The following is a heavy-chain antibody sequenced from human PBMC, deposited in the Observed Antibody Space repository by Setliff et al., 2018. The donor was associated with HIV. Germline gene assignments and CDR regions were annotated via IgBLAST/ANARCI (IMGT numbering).Heavy chain of an antibody. V-gene: IGHV4-4*07. D-gene: IGHD3-3*01. CDR2: IYTSGST. CDR1: GGSISSYY. J-gene: IGHJ3*02. CDR3: ARSFTYNFWSGLAGDAFDI. Sequence: SLTCTVSGGSISSYYWSWIRQPAGKGLEWIGRIYTSGSTNYNPSLKSRVTMSVDTSKNQFSLKLSSVTAADTAVYYCARSFTYNFWSGLAGDAFDIWGQGTMVTVSS.